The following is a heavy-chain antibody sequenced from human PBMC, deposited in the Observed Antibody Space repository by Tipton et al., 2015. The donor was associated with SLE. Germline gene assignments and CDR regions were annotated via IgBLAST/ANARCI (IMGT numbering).Heavy chain of an antibody. Sequence: SLRLSCSVSGFTFTNAWMSWVPQAPGKGLEWVGRIKSKDDGGTTDYVAPVKGRFTMSRDDSKNTLYLQMNSLKTEDTAVYYCIPRGYSGYWGQGTLVTVSS. CDR3: IPRGYSGY. J-gene: IGHJ4*02. CDR1: GFTFTNAW. V-gene: IGHV3-15*01. D-gene: IGHD5-12*01. CDR2: IKSKDDGGTT.